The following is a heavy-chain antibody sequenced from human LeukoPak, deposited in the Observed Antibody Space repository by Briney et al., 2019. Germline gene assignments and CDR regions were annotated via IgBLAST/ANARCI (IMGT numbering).Heavy chain of an antibody. CDR2: INPRGGSA. CDR3: ARDYHGSGSLTTFDY. D-gene: IGHD3-10*01. Sequence: ASVKVSCKTSGYTFTSYYMHWVRQAPGQGLEWMGIINPRGGSASSAQKFQGRVTLTRDTSTSTVYMDLSSLRSQGTAVYYCARDYHGSGSLTTFDYWGQGALVTVSS. J-gene: IGHJ4*02. V-gene: IGHV1-46*01. CDR1: GYTFTSYY.